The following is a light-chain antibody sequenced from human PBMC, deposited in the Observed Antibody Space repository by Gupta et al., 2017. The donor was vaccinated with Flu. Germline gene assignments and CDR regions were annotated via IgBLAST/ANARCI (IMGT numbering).Light chain of an antibody. J-gene: IGKJ2*03. CDR1: QSVSNY. CDR3: QQTFSTHRS. V-gene: IGKV1-39*01. Sequence: DIQMTQSPSSLSAYVGDTVTITCRASQSVSNYLNWYQQKPGKAPNLLIYGASNLQSGVPSRFSGSGSGTDFTLTISSIQPEEFAAYYCQQTFSTHRSFGQGTKLEIK. CDR2: GAS.